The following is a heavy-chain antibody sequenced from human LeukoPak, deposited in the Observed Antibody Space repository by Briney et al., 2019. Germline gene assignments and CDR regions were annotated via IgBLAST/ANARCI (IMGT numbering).Heavy chain of an antibody. CDR3: AKGGIVSGWYFDY. J-gene: IGHJ4*02. CDR2: ISYDGSNK. Sequence: GGSLRLSCAASGFTFSSYAMHWVRQAPSKGLEWVAVISYDGSNKYYADSVKGRFTISRDNSKNTLYLQMNSLRAEDTAVYYCAKGGIVSGWYFDYWAREPWSPSPQ. D-gene: IGHD6-19*01. CDR1: GFTFSSYA. V-gene: IGHV3-30-3*01.